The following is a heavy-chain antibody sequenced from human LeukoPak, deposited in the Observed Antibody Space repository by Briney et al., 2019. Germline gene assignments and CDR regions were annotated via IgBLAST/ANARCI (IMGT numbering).Heavy chain of an antibody. D-gene: IGHD3-10*01. CDR1: GGSISSGSYY. J-gene: IGHJ3*02. V-gene: IGHV4-61*02. CDR3: ARAIALWFRTGYAFDI. CDR2: IYTSGST. Sequence: TSQTLSLTCTVSGGSISSGSYYWSWIRQPAGKGLEWIGRIYTSGSTNYNPSLKSRVTISVDTSKNQFSLKLSSVTAADTAVYYCARAIALWFRTGYAFDIWGQGTMVTVSS.